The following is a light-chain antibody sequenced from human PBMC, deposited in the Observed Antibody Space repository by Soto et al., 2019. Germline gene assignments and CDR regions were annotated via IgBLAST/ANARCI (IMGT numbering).Light chain of an antibody. CDR2: DAS. V-gene: IGKV3-11*01. CDR3: QQRSNWPWT. Sequence: EIVLTQSPATLSLSPGERATLSCRASQSVSRYLAWYQQKPGQAPRLLIYDASNWATGIPARFSGSGSGTDFTLTISSLEPEDFAVYCCQQRSNWPWTFGQGTKVEIK. CDR1: QSVSRY. J-gene: IGKJ1*01.